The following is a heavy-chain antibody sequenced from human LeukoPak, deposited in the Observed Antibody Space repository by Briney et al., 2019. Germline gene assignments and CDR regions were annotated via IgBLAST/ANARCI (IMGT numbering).Heavy chain of an antibody. Sequence: GESLKISCKGSGYSFTSYWIGWVRQMPGKGLEWMGIIYPGDSDTRYSPSFQGQVTISADKSISTAYLQWSSLEASDTAMYYCARRDDCSGGSCYSGAFDYWGQGTLVTVSS. J-gene: IGHJ4*02. D-gene: IGHD2-15*01. CDR1: GYSFTSYW. CDR3: ARRDDCSGGSCYSGAFDY. V-gene: IGHV5-51*01. CDR2: IYPGDSDT.